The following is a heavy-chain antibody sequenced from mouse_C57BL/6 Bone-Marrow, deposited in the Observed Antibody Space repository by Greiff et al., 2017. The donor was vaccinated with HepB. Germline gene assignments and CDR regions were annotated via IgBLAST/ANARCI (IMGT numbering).Heavy chain of an antibody. CDR3: ARSFITTVAPYAMDY. CDR2: INPNYGTT. D-gene: IGHD1-1*01. J-gene: IGHJ4*01. CDR1: GYSFTDYN. Sequence: EVQGVESGPELVKPGASVKISCKASGYSFTDYNMNWVKQSNGKSLEWIGVINPNYGTTSYNQKFKGKATLTVDQSSSTAYMQLNSLTSEDSAVYYCARSFITTVAPYAMDYWGQGTSVTVSS. V-gene: IGHV1-39*01.